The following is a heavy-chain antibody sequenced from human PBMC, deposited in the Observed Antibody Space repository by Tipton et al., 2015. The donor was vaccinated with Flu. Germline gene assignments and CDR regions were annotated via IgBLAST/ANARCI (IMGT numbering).Heavy chain of an antibody. CDR1: GGSFSGYY. CDR2: INHSGST. V-gene: IGHV4-34*01. Sequence: TLSLTCAVYGGSFSGYYWSWIRQPPGKGLEWIGEINHSGSTNYNPSLKSRVTISVDTSKNQLSLKLSSVTAADTAVYYCARRGYYYYGMDVWGQGTTVTVSS. J-gene: IGHJ6*02. CDR3: ARRGYYYYGMDV. D-gene: IGHD3-10*01.